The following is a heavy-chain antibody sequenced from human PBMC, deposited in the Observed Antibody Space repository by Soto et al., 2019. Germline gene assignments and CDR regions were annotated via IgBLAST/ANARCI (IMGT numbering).Heavy chain of an antibody. J-gene: IGHJ1*01. V-gene: IGHV1-18*04. D-gene: IGHD4-17*01. CDR2: ISPLKGRT. CDR3: AMDYGDRQEYFKQ. Sequence: QVQLVQSGPDLKRPGASMKVSCKASGYTFTSYGISWVRQAPGQVLEWMAWISPLKGRTQYSQKTQGRVTLSTDTSSNTAYMEMTTLRVDDTAVYYCAMDYGDRQEYFKQWGQGTLVTVS. CDR1: GYTFTSYG.